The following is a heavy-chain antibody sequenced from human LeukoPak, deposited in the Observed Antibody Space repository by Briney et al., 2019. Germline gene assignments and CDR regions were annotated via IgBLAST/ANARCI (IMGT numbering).Heavy chain of an antibody. CDR2: MYWDDDK. Sequence: SGPALVKPTQTLTLTCTFSGFSVNTNGVGVGWIRQPPEKALEWLALMYWDDDKRYSPSLKSRLTITKDIAKNQVVLIMTNMDPGDTATYYCARPSNSMVRGVTGYFDLWGRGTLVTVSS. J-gene: IGHJ2*01. CDR3: ARPSNSMVRGVTGYFDL. V-gene: IGHV2-5*02. CDR1: GFSVNTNGVG. D-gene: IGHD3-10*01.